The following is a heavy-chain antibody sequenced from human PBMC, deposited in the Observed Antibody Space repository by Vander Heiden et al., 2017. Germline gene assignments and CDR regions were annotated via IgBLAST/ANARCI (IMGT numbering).Heavy chain of an antibody. CDR1: GDSVSSDSGA. CDR2: TYYRSKWYI. D-gene: IGHD6-19*01. Sequence: QVQLQQSGPGLVKPSQTLSLTCAISGDSVSSDSGAWNWIRQSPSRGREWLGRTYYRSKWYIEYAVSVKGRITINADTSRNQFSLQLDSVTPEDTALYYCASERHATGWGCWGQGTLVTVSS. V-gene: IGHV6-1*01. J-gene: IGHJ4*02. CDR3: ASERHATGWGC.